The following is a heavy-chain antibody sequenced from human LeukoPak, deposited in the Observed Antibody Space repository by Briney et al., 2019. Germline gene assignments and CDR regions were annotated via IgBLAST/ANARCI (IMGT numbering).Heavy chain of an antibody. Sequence: RPGGSLRLSCAASGCTFDDYAMNWVRQAPGKGLEWVSGINWNGDDTAYAGSVRGRFTISRDNAKNSLYLQMNSLRAEDTALYYCARVMVGATLDYWGQGTLVSVSS. J-gene: IGHJ4*02. CDR2: INWNGDDT. CDR3: ARVMVGATLDY. D-gene: IGHD1-26*01. V-gene: IGHV3-20*04. CDR1: GCTFDDYA.